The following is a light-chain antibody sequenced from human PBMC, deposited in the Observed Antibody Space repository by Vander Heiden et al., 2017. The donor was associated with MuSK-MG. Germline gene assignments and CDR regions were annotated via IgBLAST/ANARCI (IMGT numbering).Light chain of an antibody. CDR2: YDD. J-gene: IGLJ1*01. V-gene: IGLV1-36*01. CDR3: ATWDSRLNGYV. CDR1: SSNIGKNA. Sequence: QSVLTQPPSVSEAPGQRVTISCSGSSSNIGKNAVKWYQHLPGRAPKVLVYYDDLGPSGVSSRFSASKSGTSASLAISGLQSEDEAEYYCATWDSRLNGYVFGSGTTVTVL.